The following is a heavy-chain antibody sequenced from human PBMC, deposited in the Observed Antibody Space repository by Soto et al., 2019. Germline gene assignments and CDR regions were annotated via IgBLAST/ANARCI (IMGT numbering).Heavy chain of an antibody. CDR2: INPNSGGT. Sequence: ASVKVSCKASGYTFTGYYMHWVRQAPGQGLEWMGWINPNSGGTNYAQKFQGWVTMTRDTSISTAYMELSRLRSDDTAVYYCARVRHDYGSVQWFDYWGQGTLVTVSS. D-gene: IGHD3-10*01. V-gene: IGHV1-2*04. CDR1: GYTFTGYY. J-gene: IGHJ4*02. CDR3: ARVRHDYGSVQWFDY.